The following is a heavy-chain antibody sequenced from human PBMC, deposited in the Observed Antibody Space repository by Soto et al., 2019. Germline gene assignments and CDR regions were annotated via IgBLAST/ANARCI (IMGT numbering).Heavy chain of an antibody. CDR2: INHRGST. V-gene: IGHV4-4*02. CDR3: ARGRTSSPTPGDY. J-gene: IGHJ4*02. Sequence: TSETLSLTCAVSGASVSSTYWWSWVRQPPGKGREWIGEINHRGSTNYNPSLKSRVTISVDTSKNQFSLKLSSVTAADTAVYYCARGRTSSPTPGDYWGQGTLVTVSS. D-gene: IGHD2-2*01. CDR1: GASVSSTYW.